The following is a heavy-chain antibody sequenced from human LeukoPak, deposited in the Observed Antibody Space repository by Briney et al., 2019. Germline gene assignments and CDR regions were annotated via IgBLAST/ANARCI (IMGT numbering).Heavy chain of an antibody. CDR2: IKRDGSEK. CDR3: ASIYGDY. J-gene: IGHJ4*02. CDR1: GFTISNCW. Sequence: GGSLRLSCSASGFTISNCWMTWVRQAPGKGLEWVATIKRDGSEKFYLDSVKGRFTISRDNVKNSLYLQMNSLRADDTAVYYCASIYGDYWGQGTLVTVSS. D-gene: IGHD4-17*01. V-gene: IGHV3-7*02.